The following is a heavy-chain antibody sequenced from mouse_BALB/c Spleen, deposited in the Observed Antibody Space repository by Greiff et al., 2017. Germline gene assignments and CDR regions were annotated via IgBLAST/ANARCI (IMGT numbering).Heavy chain of an antibody. CDR3: ARDQGAY. CDR2: INSNGGST. CDR1: GFTFSSYG. D-gene: IGHD3-2*02. Sequence: DVMLVESGGGLVQPGGSLKLSCAASGFTFSSYGMSWVRQTPDKRLELVATINSNGGSTYYPDSVKGRFTISRDNAKNTLYLQMSSLKSEDTAMYYCARDQGAYWGQGTLVTVSA. J-gene: IGHJ3*01. V-gene: IGHV5-6-3*01.